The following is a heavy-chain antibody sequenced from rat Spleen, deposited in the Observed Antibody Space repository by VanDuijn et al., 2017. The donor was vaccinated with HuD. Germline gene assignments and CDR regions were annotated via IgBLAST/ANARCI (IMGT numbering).Heavy chain of an antibody. V-gene: IGHV3-3*01. CDR2: INSAGST. D-gene: IGHD1-11*01. CDR3: ARSSFNYGGFSHQFDY. CDR1: GHSISSGYR. Sequence: EVQLQESGPGLVKPSQSLSLTCSVTGHSISSGYRWNWIRKFPGNELEWMGYINSAGSTIYNPSLQSRISITRDTSRNHFFLQVNSVTTEDTATYYCARSSFNYGGFSHQFDYWGQGVMVTVSS. J-gene: IGHJ2*01.